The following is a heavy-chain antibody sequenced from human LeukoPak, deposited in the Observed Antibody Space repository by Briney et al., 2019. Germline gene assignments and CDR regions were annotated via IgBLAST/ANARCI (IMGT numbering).Heavy chain of an antibody. Sequence: PGGSLRLSCAASGFTFSRFGMHWVRQAPGKRLEWVAVIWYDGSNKYYADSVKGRFTISRDNSKNTLYLEMNSLRAEDTAVYYCARDYYYDSSGYWDYYFDYWGQGTLVSVSS. CDR2: IWYDGSNK. D-gene: IGHD3-22*01. CDR1: GFTFSRFG. V-gene: IGHV3-33*01. CDR3: ARDYYYDSSGYWDYYFDY. J-gene: IGHJ4*02.